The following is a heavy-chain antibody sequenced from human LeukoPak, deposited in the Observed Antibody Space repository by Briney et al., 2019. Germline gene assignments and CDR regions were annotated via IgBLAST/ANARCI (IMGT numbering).Heavy chain of an antibody. J-gene: IGHJ4*02. D-gene: IGHD2-2*01. Sequence: GGSLRLSCAASGFIFSRHSINWVRQAPGKGLEWVSSISSSGDYTYYADSVKGRFTISRDNAKNSLYLQMSRLRAEDTAVYYCARGTSEWFDFLDYWGQGTLSPSPQ. CDR3: ARGTSEWFDFLDY. V-gene: IGHV3-21*01. CDR2: ISSSGDYT. CDR1: GFIFSRHS.